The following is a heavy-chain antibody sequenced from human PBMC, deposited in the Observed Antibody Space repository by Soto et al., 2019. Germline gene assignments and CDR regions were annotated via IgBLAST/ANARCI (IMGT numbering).Heavy chain of an antibody. D-gene: IGHD3-10*01. CDR1: GGSISNYY. CDR3: ARRWSGTDY. CDR2: VHYSGTT. J-gene: IGHJ4*02. V-gene: IGHV4-59*01. Sequence: PSETLSLTCSFSGGSISNYYWNWIRQPPGKGLEWVGYVHYSGTTSYNPSLKSRVTISLDTSKNQFSLRLSSVTAADTAVYYCARRWSGTDYWGQGTLVTVSS.